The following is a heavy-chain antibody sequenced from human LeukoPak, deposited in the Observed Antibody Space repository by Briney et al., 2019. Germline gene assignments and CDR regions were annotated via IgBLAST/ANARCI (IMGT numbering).Heavy chain of an antibody. J-gene: IGHJ6*02. CDR2: ISYDGSNK. V-gene: IGHV3-30*03. D-gene: IGHD2-2*01. Sequence: PGGSLRLSCAAPEFTFSSYGMHWVRQAPGKGLEWVAVISYDGSNKYYADSVKGRFTISRDNSKNTLYLQMNSLRAEDTAVYYCATSASRHCSSTSCYYYCGMDVWGQGTTVTVSS. CDR1: EFTFSSYG. CDR3: ATSASRHCSSTSCYYYCGMDV.